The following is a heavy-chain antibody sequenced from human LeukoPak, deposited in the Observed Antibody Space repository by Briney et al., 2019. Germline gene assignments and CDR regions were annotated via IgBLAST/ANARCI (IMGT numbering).Heavy chain of an antibody. J-gene: IGHJ2*01. D-gene: IGHD2-2*02. V-gene: IGHV3-48*01. CDR2: ISSSSSTI. CDR1: GFTFSSYS. Sequence: PGGSLRLSCAASGFTFSSYSMNWVRQAPGKGLEWVSYISSSSSTIYYADSVKGRFTISRDNSKNALYLQMNSLRSEDTAVYYCAKKGPPPAAIPTDYYWYFDLWGRGTLVTVSS. CDR3: AKKGPPPAAIPTDYYWYFDL.